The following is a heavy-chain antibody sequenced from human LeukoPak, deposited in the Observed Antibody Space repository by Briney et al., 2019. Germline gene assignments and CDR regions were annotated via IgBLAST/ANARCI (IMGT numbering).Heavy chain of an antibody. CDR2: ISGSGGST. D-gene: IGHD2-15*01. Sequence: GGSLRLSCAASGFTFSSYAMSWVRQAPGKGLEWVSAISGSGGSTYYADSVKGRFTISRDNSKNTLYLQMNSLRAEDTAVYYCAKDPLGVAGDHTGIFDYWGQGTLVTVSS. CDR3: AKDPLGVAGDHTGIFDY. V-gene: IGHV3-23*01. J-gene: IGHJ4*02. CDR1: GFTFSSYA.